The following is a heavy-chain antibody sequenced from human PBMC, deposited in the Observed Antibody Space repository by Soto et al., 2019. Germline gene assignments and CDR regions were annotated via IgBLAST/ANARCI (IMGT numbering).Heavy chain of an antibody. J-gene: IGHJ3*02. D-gene: IGHD2-15*01. CDR3: ARPDCSGGSCYRSGAFDI. CDR1: GGTFSSYA. Sequence: QVQLVQSGAEVKKPGSSVKVSCKASGGTFSSYAISWVRQAPGQGLEWMGGIIPIFGTANYAQKFQGRVTITEDESTSTAYMELSSLRSEDTAVYYCARPDCSGGSCYRSGAFDIWGQGTMVTVSS. V-gene: IGHV1-69*01. CDR2: IIPIFGTA.